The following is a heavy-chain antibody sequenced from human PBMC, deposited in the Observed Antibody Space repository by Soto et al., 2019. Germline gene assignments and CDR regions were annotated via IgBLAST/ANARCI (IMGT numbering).Heavy chain of an antibody. CDR2: IYWDDDK. D-gene: IGHD1-1*01. V-gene: IGHV2-5*02. CDR1: GFSLGTSGVG. Sequence: SGPTLVNPTQTLTLTCTFSGFSLGTSGVGVSWIRQPPGKALEWLALIYWDDDKRYSPSLKSRLTITKDTSKNQVVLTMPNMDPVETARYYCGHNTHRNWNQNWFDPWGQGTLVTVS. CDR3: GHNTHRNWNQNWFDP. J-gene: IGHJ5*02.